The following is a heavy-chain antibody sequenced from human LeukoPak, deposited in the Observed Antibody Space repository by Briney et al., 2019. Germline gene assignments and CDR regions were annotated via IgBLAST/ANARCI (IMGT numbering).Heavy chain of an antibody. J-gene: IGHJ4*02. D-gene: IGHD1-26*01. V-gene: IGHV3-23*01. CDR3: AKDPPFLVGASGF. Sequence: GGSLRLSCAASKFTFSSYGMTWVRQAPGKGLEWVSGISNSGGTTYYADSVKGRFTVSRDNSKNTLFLQMDSLRVEDTAVYFCAKDPPFLVGASGFWGQGTLCTVSS. CDR2: ISNSGGTT. CDR1: KFTFSSYG.